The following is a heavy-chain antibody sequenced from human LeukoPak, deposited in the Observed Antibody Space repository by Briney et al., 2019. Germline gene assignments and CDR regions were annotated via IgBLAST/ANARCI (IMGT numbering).Heavy chain of an antibody. V-gene: IGHV3-30*18. Sequence: GGSLRLSCAASGFTFSSYGMHWVRQAPGKGLEWVAVISYDGSNKYYVDSVKGRFTISRDNSKNTLHLQMNSLRAEDTAVYYCAKESGSGWYDFDYWGQGTLVTVSS. CDR2: ISYDGSNK. CDR1: GFTFSSYG. D-gene: IGHD6-19*01. J-gene: IGHJ4*02. CDR3: AKESGSGWYDFDY.